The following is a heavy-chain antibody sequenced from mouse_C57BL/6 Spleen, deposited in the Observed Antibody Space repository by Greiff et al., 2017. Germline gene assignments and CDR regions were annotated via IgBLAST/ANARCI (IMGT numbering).Heavy chain of an antibody. CDR2: INPSSGYP. D-gene: IGHD1-1*01. J-gene: IGHJ4*01. Sequence: QVHVKQSGAELAQPGASVKLSCKASGYTFTSYWMHWVKQRPGQGLEWIGYINPSSGYPKYNQKFTDKATLTAAKSSSPAYMQLSSLTSEDSAVYYCAGDTGAMDYWGQGTSVTVSS. CDR1: GYTFTSYW. CDR3: AGDTGAMDY. V-gene: IGHV1-7*01.